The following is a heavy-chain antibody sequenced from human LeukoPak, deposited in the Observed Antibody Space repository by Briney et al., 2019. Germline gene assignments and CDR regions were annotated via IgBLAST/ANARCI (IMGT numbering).Heavy chain of an antibody. Sequence: GGSLRLSCAASGFTFSSYYMAWVRQAPGKGLEWVANIKQDGSEKYYVGSVKGRFTISRDNAKNSLYLQLNSLRVEDTAVYFCAGRFGFLIESWGQGTLVTVSS. V-gene: IGHV3-7*04. D-gene: IGHD3-16*01. CDR1: GFTFSSYY. J-gene: IGHJ4*02. CDR3: AGRFGFLIES. CDR2: IKQDGSEK.